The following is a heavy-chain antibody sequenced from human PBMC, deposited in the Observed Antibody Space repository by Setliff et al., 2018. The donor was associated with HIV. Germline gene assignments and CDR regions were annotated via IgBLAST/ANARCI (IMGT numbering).Heavy chain of an antibody. CDR3: ARHGWSGSYYYPFEY. CDR2: IYHSGST. D-gene: IGHD1-26*01. Sequence: SETLSLTCAVSGYSISSGYYWGWIRQPPGKGLEWIGSIYHSGSTYYNPSLKSRVTISVDTSKNQLSLKLSSVTAADTAVYYCARHGWSGSYYYPFEYWDQGTLVTVSS. CDR1: GYSISSGYY. J-gene: IGHJ4*02. V-gene: IGHV4-38-2*01.